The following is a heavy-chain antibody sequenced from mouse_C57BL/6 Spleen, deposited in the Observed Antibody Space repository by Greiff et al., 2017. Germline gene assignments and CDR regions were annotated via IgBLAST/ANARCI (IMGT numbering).Heavy chain of an antibody. CDR1: GYAFSSSW. D-gene: IGHD1-1*01. V-gene: IGHV1-82*01. CDR3: AREDYYGSSADY. J-gene: IGHJ2*01. Sequence: QVQLKESGPELVKPGASVKISCKASGYAFSSSWMNWVKQRPGKGLEWIGRIYPGDGDTNYNGKFKGKATLTVDKSSSTAYMQLSSLTSEDSAVYFCAREDYYGSSADYWGQGTTLTVSS. CDR2: IYPGDGDT.